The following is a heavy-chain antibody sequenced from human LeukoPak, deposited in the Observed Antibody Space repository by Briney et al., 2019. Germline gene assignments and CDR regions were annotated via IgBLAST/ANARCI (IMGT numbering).Heavy chain of an antibody. D-gene: IGHD3-10*01. Sequence: GGSLRLSCAASGFTFSSSNMNWVRQAPGKGLEWVSSISRSSIYIYYADSVKGRFTISRDNAENSLSLQMNSLRAEDTAVYYCARDSGDGSGTYYPYGMDVWGQGTTVTVSS. V-gene: IGHV3-21*01. J-gene: IGHJ6*02. CDR2: ISRSSIYI. CDR1: GFTFSSSN. CDR3: ARDSGDGSGTYYPYGMDV.